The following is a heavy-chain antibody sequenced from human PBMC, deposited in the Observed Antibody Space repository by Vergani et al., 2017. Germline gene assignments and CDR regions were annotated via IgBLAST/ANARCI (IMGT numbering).Heavy chain of an antibody. V-gene: IGHV4-39*07. CDR2: IYYSGST. CDR3: ARARRGVVAAIVGTYYYYGMDV. CDR1: GGSISSSSYY. D-gene: IGHD2-15*01. J-gene: IGHJ6*02. Sequence: QLQLQESGPGLVKPSETLSLTCTVSGGSISSSSYYWGWIRQPPGKGLEWIGSIYYSGSTYYNPSLKSRVTISVDTSKNQFSLKRSSVTAAATAVYYCARARRGVVAAIVGTYYYYGMDVWGQGTTVTVSS.